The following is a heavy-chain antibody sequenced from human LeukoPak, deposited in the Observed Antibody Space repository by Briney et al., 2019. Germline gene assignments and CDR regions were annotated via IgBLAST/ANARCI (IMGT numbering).Heavy chain of an antibody. D-gene: IGHD3-3*01. Sequence: SETLSLTCTVSGGSISSYYWSWIRQPPGKGLEWIGYIFYSGSTNYNPSLKSRVTISEDTSKNQFSLKLSSVTAADTAVYYCARASRGIFGVFEAFDIWGQGTMVTVSS. J-gene: IGHJ3*02. CDR1: GGSISSYY. CDR2: IFYSGST. V-gene: IGHV4-59*08. CDR3: ARASRGIFGVFEAFDI.